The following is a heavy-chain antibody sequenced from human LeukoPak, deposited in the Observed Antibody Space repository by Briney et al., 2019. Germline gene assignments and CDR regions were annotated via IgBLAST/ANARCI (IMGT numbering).Heavy chain of an antibody. CDR1: GGSISTYY. J-gene: IGHJ4*02. D-gene: IGHD6-19*01. CDR2: IYASGST. Sequence: SETLSLTCSVSGGSISTYYWNWIRQPAGKGLEWLGRIYASGSTTYNPSLKSRVSMSVDTSKNQFSLRLTSVTAADTAVYYCARKGSSGWFDYWGQGTLVTVSS. CDR3: ARKGSSGWFDY. V-gene: IGHV4-4*07.